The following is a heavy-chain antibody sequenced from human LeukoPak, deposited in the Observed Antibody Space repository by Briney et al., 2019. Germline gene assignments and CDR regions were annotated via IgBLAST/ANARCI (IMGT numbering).Heavy chain of an antibody. V-gene: IGHV1-46*01. J-gene: IGHJ2*01. CDR1: GYTFTSYY. CDR2: INPSGGST. Sequence: ASVKVSCKASGYTFTSYYMHWVRQAPGQGLEWMGIINPSGGSTSYAQKFQGRVTMTRDTSTSTVYMEPSSLRSEDTAVYYCARDSPDYDFWSGYSNWYFDLWGRGTLITVSS. D-gene: IGHD3-3*01. CDR3: ARDSPDYDFWSGYSNWYFDL.